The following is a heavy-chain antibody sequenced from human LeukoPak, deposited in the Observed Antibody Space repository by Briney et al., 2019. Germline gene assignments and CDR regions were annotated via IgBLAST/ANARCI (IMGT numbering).Heavy chain of an antibody. CDR2: IFHTGHT. CDR1: GGPISSGDFP. Sequence: SQTLSLTCAVSGGPISSGDFPWSWIRQPPGKGLEWIGYIFHTGHTSYNPSLKSRVTISVDMSKNQLSLRLTSVTAADTAVYYCARGFYGAGSHFDYWGQGTLVTVSS. V-gene: IGHV4-30-2*01. J-gene: IGHJ4*02. D-gene: IGHD3-10*01. CDR3: ARGFYGAGSHFDY.